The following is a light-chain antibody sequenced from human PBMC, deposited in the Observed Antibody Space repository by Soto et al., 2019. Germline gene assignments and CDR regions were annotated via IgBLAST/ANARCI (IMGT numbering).Light chain of an antibody. CDR1: QSIRLY. CDR2: AAS. CDR3: QQSYSMPRT. J-gene: IGKJ1*01. V-gene: IGKV1-39*01. Sequence: DIQMTQSPSSLSASVGDRVTITCRTSQSIRLYLNWYQQRPGKAPKLLIYAASSLQGGVPSRFIGSGSGTDFTLTISSLQPEDFATYYCQQSYSMPRTFGQGTKVDIK.